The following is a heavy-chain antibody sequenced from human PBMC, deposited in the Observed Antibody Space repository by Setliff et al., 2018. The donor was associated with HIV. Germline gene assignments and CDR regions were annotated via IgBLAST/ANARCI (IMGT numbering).Heavy chain of an antibody. J-gene: IGHJ5*02. D-gene: IGHD2-15*01. CDR3: ARSGGDCSGISCYSLWFDP. CDR1: GFMFNIYE. CDR2: IGQDGSEK. Sequence: GGSLRLSCAASGFMFNIYEMNWVRQAPGKGLEWVANIGQDGSEKNYVDSVKGRFTISRDNSNNMLFLQMNSLRTEDTAVYYCARSGGDCSGISCYSLWFDPWGHGTLVTVSS. V-gene: IGHV3-7*03.